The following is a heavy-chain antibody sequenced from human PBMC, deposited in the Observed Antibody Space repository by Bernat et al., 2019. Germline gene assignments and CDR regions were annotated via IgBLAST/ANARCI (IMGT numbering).Heavy chain of an antibody. J-gene: IGHJ4*02. CDR1: GFPFTVYS. CDR2: INPNGNHI. Sequence: EVQLVESGGGLVTPGGSLRLSCAASGFPFTVYSMNWVRQAPGQGLEWVSSINPNGNHILYADSVKGRFTISRDNAKNSLYLQMNSLRAEDTAVYYCATYSSGWYGGVDYWGQGTLVTVSS. CDR3: ATYSSGWYGGVDY. D-gene: IGHD6-19*01. V-gene: IGHV3-21*01.